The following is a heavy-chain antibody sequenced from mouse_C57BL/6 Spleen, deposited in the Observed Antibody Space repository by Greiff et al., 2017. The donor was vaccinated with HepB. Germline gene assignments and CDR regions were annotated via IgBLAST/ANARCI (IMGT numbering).Heavy chain of an antibody. V-gene: IGHV1-82*01. Sequence: QVQLKESGPELVKPGASVKISCKASGYAFSSSWMNWVKQRPGKGLEWIGRIYPGDGDTNYNGKFKGKATLTADKSSSTAYMQLSSLTSEDSAVYFWARGATVVATGDWYFDVWGTGTTVTVSS. CDR1: GYAFSSSW. CDR2: IYPGDGDT. CDR3: ARGATVVATGDWYFDV. J-gene: IGHJ1*03. D-gene: IGHD1-1*01.